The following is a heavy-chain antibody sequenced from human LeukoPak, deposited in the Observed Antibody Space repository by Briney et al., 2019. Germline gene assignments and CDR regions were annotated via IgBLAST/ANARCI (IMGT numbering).Heavy chain of an antibody. J-gene: IGHJ3*02. Sequence: GGSLRLSCAASGFTFSSYSMNWVRQAPGKGLEWVSSISSSSYIYYADSVKGRFTTSRDNAKNSLYLQINSLRAEDTAVYYCARAGRFLEWLLQDPDAFDIWGQGTMVTVSS. CDR1: GFTFSSYS. D-gene: IGHD3-3*01. CDR2: ISSSSYI. V-gene: IGHV3-21*01. CDR3: ARAGRFLEWLLQDPDAFDI.